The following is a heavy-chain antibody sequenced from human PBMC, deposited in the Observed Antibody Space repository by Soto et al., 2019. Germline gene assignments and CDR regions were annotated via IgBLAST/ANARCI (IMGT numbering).Heavy chain of an antibody. J-gene: IGHJ6*03. D-gene: IGHD6-13*01. CDR3: ARKKVADGDYFYYMDF. V-gene: IGHV4-59*08. Sequence: QVQLQESGPGLVEPSETLSLICTVSGASIRNYYWSWIRQPPGKGLEWIGYMYYSGSTSYTPSLKSRATTSVDTSKNHFSLKLSSVTAADTAVYFCARKKVADGDYFYYMDFW. CDR2: MYYSGST. CDR1: GASIRNYY.